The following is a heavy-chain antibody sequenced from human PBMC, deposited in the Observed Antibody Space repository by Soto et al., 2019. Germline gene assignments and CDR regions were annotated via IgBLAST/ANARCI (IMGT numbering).Heavy chain of an antibody. V-gene: IGHV3-33*01. CDR3: ASAPEPMYGPRQTEPWYFDL. J-gene: IGHJ2*01. D-gene: IGHD2-8*01. CDR1: GFTFSSYG. Sequence: QVQLVESGGGVVQPGRSLRLSCAASGFTFSSYGMHWVRQAPGKGLEWVAVIWYDGSNKYYADSVKGRFTISRDNSKNTLYLQMNSLRAEDTAVYYCASAPEPMYGPRQTEPWYFDLWGRGTLVTVSS. CDR2: IWYDGSNK.